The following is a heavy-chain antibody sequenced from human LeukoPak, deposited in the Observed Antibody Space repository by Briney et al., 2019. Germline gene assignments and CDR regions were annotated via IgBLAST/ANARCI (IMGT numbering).Heavy chain of an antibody. J-gene: IGHJ4*02. CDR1: GGSISSGDYY. Sequence: SETLSLTCTVSGGSISSGDYYWSWIRQPPGKGLEWIGYIYYSGSTYYNPSLKSRVTISVDTSKNQFSLKLSSVTAADTAVYYCASQNGFSGYELRFDYWGQGTLVTVSS. CDR3: ASQNGFSGYELRFDY. V-gene: IGHV4-30-4*01. D-gene: IGHD3-22*01. CDR2: IYYSGST.